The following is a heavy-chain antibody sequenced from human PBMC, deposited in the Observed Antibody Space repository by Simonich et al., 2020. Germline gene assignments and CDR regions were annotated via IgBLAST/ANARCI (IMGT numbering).Heavy chain of an antibody. CDR2: ISCSGSTI. V-gene: IGHV3-48*03. CDR1: GFTFSSYE. CDR3: ARHYYGDYYFDY. Sequence: EVQLVESGGGLVQPGGSLRLSCAASGFTFSSYEMNWVRQAPGKGREWVSYISCSGSTIYYADSVKGRFTISRDNAKNSLYLQMNSLRAEDTAVYYCARHYYGDYYFDYWGQGTLVTVSS. J-gene: IGHJ4*02. D-gene: IGHD4-17*01.